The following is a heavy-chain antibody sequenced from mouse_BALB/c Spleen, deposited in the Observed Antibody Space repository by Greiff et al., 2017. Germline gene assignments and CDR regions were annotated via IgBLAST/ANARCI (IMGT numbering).Heavy chain of an antibody. CDR3: ARLGGNYGWFAY. Sequence: VQLQQSGAELVRPGTSVKVSCKASGYAFTNYLIEWVKQRPGQGLEWIGVINPGSGGTNYNEKFKGKATLTADKSSSTAYMQLSSLTSDDSAVYFCARLGGNYGWFAYWGQGTLVTVSA. CDR2: INPGSGGT. CDR1: GYAFTNYL. V-gene: IGHV1-54*01. J-gene: IGHJ3*01. D-gene: IGHD2-1*01.